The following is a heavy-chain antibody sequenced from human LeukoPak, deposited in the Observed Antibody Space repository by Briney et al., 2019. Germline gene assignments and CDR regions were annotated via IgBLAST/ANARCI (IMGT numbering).Heavy chain of an antibody. V-gene: IGHV1-2*02. CDR2: INPNTGGA. D-gene: IGHD3-9*01. CDR1: GYTFTAYY. Sequence: ASVKVSCKASGYTFTAYYLHWVRQAPGQGLEWMGWINPNTGGAKYAQKFQGRVTMTRDTSISTAYMELSRLRSDDTAVYYCARKGSVYDILTGYHPFDYWGQGTLVTVSS. CDR3: ARKGSVYDILTGYHPFDY. J-gene: IGHJ4*02.